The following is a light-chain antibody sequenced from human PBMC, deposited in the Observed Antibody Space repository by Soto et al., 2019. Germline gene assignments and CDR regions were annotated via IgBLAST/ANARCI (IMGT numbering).Light chain of an antibody. J-gene: IGKJ2*01. CDR2: DVS. CDR3: QQYYRYPVT. V-gene: IGKV1-5*01. CDR1: QSPNNW. Sequence: DAQLTQYAATLSASVGERVTITCRASQSPNNWTAWYQQKSGKAPKLLIYDVSTLASGVPSRFSGSVSGTECALTISSLQPDDSATYYCQQYYRYPVTFGQGTKVDI.